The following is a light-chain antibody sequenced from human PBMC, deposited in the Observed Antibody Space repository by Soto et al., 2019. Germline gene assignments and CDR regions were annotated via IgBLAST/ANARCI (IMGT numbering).Light chain of an antibody. J-gene: IGLJ3*02. CDR1: SSDVGGYNY. Sequence: QSVLTQPPSPSGSPGQSVTISCTGTSSDVGGYNYVSWYQQHPGKAPKLMIYEVSKRPSGVPDRFSGSKSGNTASLTVSGLQAEDEADYYCSSYAGSNNLVFGGGTKLTVL. CDR3: SSYAGSNNLV. CDR2: EVS. V-gene: IGLV2-8*01.